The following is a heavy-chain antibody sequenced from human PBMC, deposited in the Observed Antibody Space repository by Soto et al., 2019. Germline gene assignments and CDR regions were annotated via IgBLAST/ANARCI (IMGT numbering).Heavy chain of an antibody. Sequence: QVQLVQSGAEVKKPGSSVKVSCKASGDTFSFYTINWVRQAPGLGLEWMGRVNPILSMSNYAQKFQGRVTMPEDKSTSTAYMELRSLRSEDTAFYYCATSYGSGYRAFDYWGQGALVTVSS. V-gene: IGHV1-69*02. CDR2: VNPILSMS. CDR1: GDTFSFYT. CDR3: ATSYGSGYRAFDY. J-gene: IGHJ4*02. D-gene: IGHD3-10*01.